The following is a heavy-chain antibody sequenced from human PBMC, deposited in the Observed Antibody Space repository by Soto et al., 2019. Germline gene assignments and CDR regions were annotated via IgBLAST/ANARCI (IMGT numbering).Heavy chain of an antibody. CDR2: ISNDGRKT. J-gene: IGHJ4*02. CDR3: AKDISTDSGGYTYYFDY. Sequence: QVQLVESGGGVVQPGRSLRLSCAASEFTFSKFAIHWVRQAPGKGLEWVAVISNDGRKTYYIDSVKGRFTISRDNSNNTLFLQMNSLRLDDTAVYYCAKDISTDSGGYTYYFDYWGQGTLVTVSS. V-gene: IGHV3-30*18. D-gene: IGHD1-26*01. CDR1: EFTFSKFA.